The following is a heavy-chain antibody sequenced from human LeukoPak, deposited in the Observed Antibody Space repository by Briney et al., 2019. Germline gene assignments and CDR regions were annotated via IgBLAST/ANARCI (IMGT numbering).Heavy chain of an antibody. CDR3: ARTGKGGSYSDY. V-gene: IGHV3-53*01. J-gene: IGHJ4*02. D-gene: IGHD1-26*01. CDR2: IYSGGST. CDR1: GFTFSSYW. Sequence: GGSLRLSCADSGFTFSSYWMHWVRQAPGKGLEWVSVIYSGGSTYYADSVKGRFTISRDNSKNTLFLQMNSLRAEDTAVYYCARTGKGGSYSDYWGQGTLVTVSS.